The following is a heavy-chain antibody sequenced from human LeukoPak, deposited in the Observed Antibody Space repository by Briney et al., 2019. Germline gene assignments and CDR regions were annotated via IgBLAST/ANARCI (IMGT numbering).Heavy chain of an antibody. CDR3: ARVGYCGDDCYPFDY. J-gene: IGHJ4*02. CDR1: GGSFSGYY. V-gene: IGHV4-34*01. CDR2: INHRGST. Sequence: SETLSLTCAIYGGSFSGYYWSWIRQPPGKGLEWIGEINHRGSTNYNPSLKSRVTISVDTSRNSFSLELSSVTAGDTAVYYCARVGYCGDDCYPFDYWGQGTLTTISS. D-gene: IGHD2-21*02.